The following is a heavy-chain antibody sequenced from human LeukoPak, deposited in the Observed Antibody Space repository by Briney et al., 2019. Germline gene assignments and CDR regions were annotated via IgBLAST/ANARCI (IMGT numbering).Heavy chain of an antibody. J-gene: IGHJ5*02. V-gene: IGHV4-4*07. CDR2: IYTSGST. D-gene: IGHD2-2*01. CDR1: GGSISSYY. CDR3: ARSPAVYCSSTSCYPPSWFDP. Sequence: PSETLSLTCTVSGGSISSYYWSWIRQPAGKGLEWIGRIYTSGSTDYNPSLKSRVTISVDTSKNQFSLKLSSVTAADTAVYYCARSPAVYCSSTSCYPPSWFDPWGQGTLVTVSS.